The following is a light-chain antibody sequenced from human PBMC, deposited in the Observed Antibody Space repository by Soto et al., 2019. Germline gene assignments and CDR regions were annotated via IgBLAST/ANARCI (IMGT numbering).Light chain of an antibody. J-gene: IGKJ1*01. V-gene: IGKV3-20*01. CDR2: HAS. CDR3: KQYGSSRWT. CDR1: RSVSSSF. Sequence: ELVLTQSPGTLSLSPGERATHSCRASRSVSSSFLAWYQQKSGQAPRLLIYHASSRATGIPDRFSGSGSGTDFTLTICRLEPEDFARYFCKQYGSSRWTFGQGTKVDIK.